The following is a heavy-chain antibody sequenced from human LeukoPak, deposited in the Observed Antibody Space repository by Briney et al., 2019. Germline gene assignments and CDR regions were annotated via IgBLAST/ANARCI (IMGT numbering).Heavy chain of an antibody. V-gene: IGHV3-15*01. CDR2: IKSKTDGGTT. CDR3: TTDVLRFLEWFDAFDI. Sequence: GGSLRLSCAASGFTFSNAWMSWVRQDPGKGLEWVGRIKSKTDGGTTDYAAPVKGRFTISRDDSKNTLYLQMNSLKTEDTAVYYCTTDVLRFLEWFDAFDIWGQGTMVTVSS. J-gene: IGHJ3*02. CDR1: GFTFSNAW. D-gene: IGHD3-3*01.